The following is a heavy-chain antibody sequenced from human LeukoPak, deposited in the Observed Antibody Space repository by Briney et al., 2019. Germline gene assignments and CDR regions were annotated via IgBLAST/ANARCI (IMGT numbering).Heavy chain of an antibody. Sequence: GRSLRLSCAASGFTFSNYAMHWVRQAPGKGLEWVAIISYDGNDKYYTDSVKGRFTISRDKSKNTLYLQMNSLRAEDTAVYYCARDRNTAMGLWGQGTLVTVSS. CDR2: ISYDGNDK. V-gene: IGHV3-30-3*01. D-gene: IGHD5-18*01. J-gene: IGHJ4*02. CDR1: GFTFSNYA. CDR3: ARDRNTAMGL.